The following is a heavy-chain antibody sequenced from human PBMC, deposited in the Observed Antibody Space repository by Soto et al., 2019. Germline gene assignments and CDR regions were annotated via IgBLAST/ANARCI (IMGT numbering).Heavy chain of an antibody. CDR3: ARALTSRAVDY. CDR2: MNPNSGNT. Sequence: QVQLVQSGAEVKKPGASVKVSCKASGYTFTSYDINWVRQATGQGLEWMGWMNPNSGNTGYAPRFQGRATMPTNTSISTAYMELNSLRSEVTAVYYCARALTSRAVDYWGQGTLVTVSS. V-gene: IGHV1-8*01. J-gene: IGHJ4*02. CDR1: GYTFTSYD. D-gene: IGHD3-16*01.